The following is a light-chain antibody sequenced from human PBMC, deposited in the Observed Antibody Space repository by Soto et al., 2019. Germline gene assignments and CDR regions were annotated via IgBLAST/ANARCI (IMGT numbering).Light chain of an antibody. CDR1: QGIRSY. V-gene: IGKV1-8*01. CDR2: AAS. Sequence: AIRMTQSPSSLSASTGYRFTITCRASQGIRSYLAWYQQKPGKAPKLLIYAASTLQSGVPSRFRGSGSGTDFTLTISCLQSEDFEPYYCQQYYSYPRTFGQGTKVDIK. J-gene: IGKJ1*01. CDR3: QQYYSYPRT.